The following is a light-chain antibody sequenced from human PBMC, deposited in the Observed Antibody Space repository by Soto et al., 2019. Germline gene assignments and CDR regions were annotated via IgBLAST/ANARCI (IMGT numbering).Light chain of an antibody. J-gene: IGKJ1*01. CDR2: GAS. V-gene: IGKV3-15*01. CDR3: QRQSNWPRT. CDR1: QSVSNN. Sequence: EIVLTQSHVTLSVSPGERATLSCLASQSVSNNLAWYQQKPGQAPRLLIHGASTRATGIPARFSGSGSGTEFTLTISSLQSEDFAIYYCQRQSNWPRTFGQGTKVDI.